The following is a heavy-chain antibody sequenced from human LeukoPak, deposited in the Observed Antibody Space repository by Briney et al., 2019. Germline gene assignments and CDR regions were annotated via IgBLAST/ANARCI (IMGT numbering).Heavy chain of an antibody. CDR3: ARDPAAAGFDY. J-gene: IGHJ4*02. CDR2: IKEDGGEK. CDR1: GFTFSSYW. Sequence: QPGGSLRLSCAASGFTFSSYWMTWVRQAPGKGLEWVANIKEDGGEKYYVDSVKGRFTISRDNAKNSLYLQMNSLRAEDTAVYYCARDPAAAGFDYWGQGTLVTVSS. D-gene: IGHD6-13*01. V-gene: IGHV3-7*01.